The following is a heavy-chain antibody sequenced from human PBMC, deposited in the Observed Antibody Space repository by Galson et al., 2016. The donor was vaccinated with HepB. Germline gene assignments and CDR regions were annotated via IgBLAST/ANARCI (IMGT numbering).Heavy chain of an antibody. D-gene: IGHD3-10*01. J-gene: IGHJ4*02. CDR3: ARAAGHGHYGSGSRFDY. V-gene: IGHV3-21*01. CDR1: GFTFNSYN. Sequence: SLRLSCAASGFTFNSYNMNWVRQAPGKGLEWVSSITSSSNYIYYADSVRGRFTISRDNAKNSLHLQMNSLRAEDTAVYYCARAAGHGHYGSGSRFDYWGQGTLVTVSS. CDR2: ITSSSNYI.